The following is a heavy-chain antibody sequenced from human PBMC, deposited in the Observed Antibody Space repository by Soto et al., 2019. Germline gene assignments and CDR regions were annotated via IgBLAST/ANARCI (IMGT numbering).Heavy chain of an antibody. CDR2: ISSSSSYI. CDR3: ARDLGYYDFWSGYPSYYMDV. Sequence: PVGSLRLSCAASGFTFSSYSMNWVRQAPGKGLEWVSSISSSSSYIYYADSVKGRFTISKDNAKNSLYLQMNSLRAEDTAVYYCARDLGYYDFWSGYPSYYMDVWGKGTTVTVSS. D-gene: IGHD3-3*01. J-gene: IGHJ6*03. V-gene: IGHV3-21*01. CDR1: GFTFSSYS.